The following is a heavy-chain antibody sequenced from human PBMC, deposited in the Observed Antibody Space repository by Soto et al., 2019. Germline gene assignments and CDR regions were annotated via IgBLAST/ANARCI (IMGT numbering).Heavy chain of an antibody. CDR1: GFTVSSYR. D-gene: IGHD3-9*01. CDR2: ISSSSSSI. V-gene: IGHV3-48*01. Sequence: GGSLRLSCAASGFTVSSYRMNWVRQAPGKGLEWVSYISSSSSSINYADSVKGRFTISRDNAKNSLYLQMNSLRAEDTAVYYCVREEGYYDILTGYYSGRFDYWGQGTQVTVSS. CDR3: VREEGYYDILTGYYSGRFDY. J-gene: IGHJ4*02.